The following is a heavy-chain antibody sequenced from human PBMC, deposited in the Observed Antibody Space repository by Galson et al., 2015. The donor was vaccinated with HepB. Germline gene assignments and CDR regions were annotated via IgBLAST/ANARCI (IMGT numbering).Heavy chain of an antibody. CDR1: GFNFGTYT. V-gene: IGHV3-30-3*01. CDR2: ISYDGTNK. CDR3: VAGQTYYGSGTFSPFGP. D-gene: IGHD3-10*01. Sequence: SLRLSCAASGFNFGTYTMHWVRQAPGKGLDWVAVISYDGTNKFYTDSVKGRFSVSRDNSKNTLYLQMNSLRPEDTAMYYCVAGQTYYGSGTFSPFGPWGQGTLVTVSS. J-gene: IGHJ5*02.